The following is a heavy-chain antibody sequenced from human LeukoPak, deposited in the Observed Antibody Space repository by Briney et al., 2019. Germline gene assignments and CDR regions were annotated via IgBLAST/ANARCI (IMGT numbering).Heavy chain of an antibody. CDR3: AELGITMIGGV. CDR2: ISSSGSTI. J-gene: IGHJ6*04. Sequence: GTLSLTCAVSGGSISSNNWWSWVRQPPGKGLEWVSYISSSGSTIYYADSVKGRFTISRDNAKNSLYLQMNSLRAEDTAVYYCAELGITMIGGVWGKGTTVTISS. CDR1: GGSISSNN. D-gene: IGHD3-10*02. V-gene: IGHV3-48*03.